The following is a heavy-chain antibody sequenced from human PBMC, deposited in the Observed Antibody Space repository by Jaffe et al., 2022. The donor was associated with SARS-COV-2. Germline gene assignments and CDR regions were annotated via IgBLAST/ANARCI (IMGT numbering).Heavy chain of an antibody. CDR2: ISSSGSTI. Sequence: EVQLVESGGGLVQPGGSLRLSCAASGFTFSSYEMNWVRQAPGKGLEWVSYISSSGSTIYYADSVKGRFTISRDNAKNSLYLQMNSLRAEDTAVYYCARDGVVTTRNGMDVWGQGTTVTVSS. D-gene: IGHD2-15*01. CDR1: GFTFSSYE. J-gene: IGHJ6*02. V-gene: IGHV3-48*03. CDR3: ARDGVVTTRNGMDV.